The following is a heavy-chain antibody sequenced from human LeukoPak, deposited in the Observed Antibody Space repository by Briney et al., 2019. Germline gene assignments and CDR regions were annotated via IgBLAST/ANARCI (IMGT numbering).Heavy chain of an antibody. J-gene: IGHJ4*02. V-gene: IGHV1-18*01. CDR2: ISAYNGNT. D-gene: IGHD4-17*01. CDR3: ASLVGANDYGDSNDY. Sequence: GASVKVSCKASGYTFTSYGISWVRQAPGQGLEWMGWISAYNGNTNYAQKLQGRVTMTTDTSTSTAYMELRGLRSDDTAVYYCASLVGANDYGDSNDYWGQGTLVTVSS. CDR1: GYTFTSYG.